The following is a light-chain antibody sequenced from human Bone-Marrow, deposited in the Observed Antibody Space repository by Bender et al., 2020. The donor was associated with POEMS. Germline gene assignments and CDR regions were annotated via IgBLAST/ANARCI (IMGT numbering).Light chain of an antibody. CDR1: SSDVGSNKY. CDR2: EVT. CDR3: GSFRSGSTYV. V-gene: IGLV2-14*01. Sequence: QSALTQPASVSGSPGQSITISCTGSSSDVGSNKYVSWYQQHPGEAPKLMIYEVTNRPSGISDRFSGSKSGDTASLTISGLQAEDEADYFCGSFRSGSTYVFGTGTEVTVL. J-gene: IGLJ1*01.